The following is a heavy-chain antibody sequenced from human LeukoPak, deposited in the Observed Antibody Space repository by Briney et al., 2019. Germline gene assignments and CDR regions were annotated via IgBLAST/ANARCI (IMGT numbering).Heavy chain of an antibody. J-gene: IGHJ5*02. D-gene: IGHD2-15*01. CDR2: IFYSGST. Sequence: ASETLSLTCTVSGGSISTSNYYWGWIRQPPGKGLEWIGNIFYSGSTYYSPSLRSRVTISLDTSRNQFSLKLNSVTAVDTALYYCARDDCSGGICYGWGYGGNWFDPWGQGTLVTVSS. CDR3: ARDDCSGGICYGWGYGGNWFDP. CDR1: GGSISTSNYY. V-gene: IGHV4-39*07.